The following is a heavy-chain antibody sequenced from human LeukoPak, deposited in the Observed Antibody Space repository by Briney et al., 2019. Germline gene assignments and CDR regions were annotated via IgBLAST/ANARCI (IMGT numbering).Heavy chain of an antibody. D-gene: IGHD3-22*01. Sequence: KPSETLSLTCAVYGGSFSGYYWSWIRQPPGKGLEWIGEINHSGSTNYNPSLKSRVTISVDTSKNQFSLKLSSVTAADTAVYYCAHSGSLYYYYYYGMDVWGQGTTVTVSS. CDR2: INHSGST. J-gene: IGHJ6*02. CDR1: GGSFSGYY. CDR3: AHSGSLYYYYYYGMDV. V-gene: IGHV4-34*01.